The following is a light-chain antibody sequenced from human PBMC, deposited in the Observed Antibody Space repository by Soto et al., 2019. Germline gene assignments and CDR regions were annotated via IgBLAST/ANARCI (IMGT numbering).Light chain of an antibody. CDR1: QDIITW. J-gene: IGKJ5*01. V-gene: IGKV1-12*01. Sequence: IQMTQSPSSVTASVGDRVTITCRASQDIITWLAWYQQTPGKAPNLLIYTASNLQSGVPSRFSGSGSGTHFTLTISSLQPEDFGTYYCQQTDSFPITFGQGTRREIK. CDR2: TAS. CDR3: QQTDSFPIT.